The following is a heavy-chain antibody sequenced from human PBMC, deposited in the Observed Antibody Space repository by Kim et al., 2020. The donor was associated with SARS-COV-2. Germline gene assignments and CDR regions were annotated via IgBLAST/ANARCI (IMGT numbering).Heavy chain of an antibody. CDR3: ARGIMVRGVIAWFDP. CDR1: GYTFTSYY. J-gene: IGHJ5*02. D-gene: IGHD3-10*01. CDR2: INPSGGST. V-gene: IGHV1-46*01. Sequence: ASVKVSCKASGYTFTSYYMHLVRQAPGQGLEWMGIINPSGGSTSYAQKFQGRVTMTRDTSTSTVYMELSSLRSEDTAVYYCARGIMVRGVIAWFDPWGQGTLVTVSS.